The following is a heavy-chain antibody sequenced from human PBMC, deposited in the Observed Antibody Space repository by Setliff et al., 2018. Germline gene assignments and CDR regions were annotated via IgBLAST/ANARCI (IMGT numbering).Heavy chain of an antibody. CDR2: INHSGST. D-gene: IGHD6-13*01. J-gene: IGHJ6*02. CDR1: GGSISSSSYY. CDR3: ARSAGYSSSWYNYYYGMDV. Sequence: NPSETLSLTCTVSGGSISSSSYYWGWIRQPPGKGLEWIGEINHSGSTNYNPSLKSRVTISVDTSKNQFSLKLSSVTAADTAVYYCARSAGYSSSWYNYYYGMDVWGQGTTVTVSS. V-gene: IGHV4-39*07.